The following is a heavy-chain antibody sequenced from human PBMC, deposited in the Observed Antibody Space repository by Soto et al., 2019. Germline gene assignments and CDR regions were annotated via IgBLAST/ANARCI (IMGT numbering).Heavy chain of an antibody. CDR3: ARDGTSDCSNDVDGLDV. Sequence: QVQLVQSGAEVKKPGSSVKVSCKASGGTFSSYAISWVRQAPGQGLEWMGGIIPIFGTANYAQKFQGRVTITTDESTSTAYMELSSLRSEYTAVYYCARDGTSDCSNDVDGLDVWGQGTTVTVSS. J-gene: IGHJ6*02. CDR2: IIPIFGTA. CDR1: GGTFSSYA. V-gene: IGHV1-69*05. D-gene: IGHD4-4*01.